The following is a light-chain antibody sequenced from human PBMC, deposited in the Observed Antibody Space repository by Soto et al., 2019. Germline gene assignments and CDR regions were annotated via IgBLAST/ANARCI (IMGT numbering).Light chain of an antibody. J-gene: IGLJ2*01. V-gene: IGLV2-14*01. CDR1: SSDVGGYDS. CDR2: EVT. Sequence: QSALTQPASVSGSPGQAITISCTGTSSDVGGYDSVSWYQHHPRKAPKLLIYEVTNRPSGVSLRFSASRSDNTASLTISGLQAEDEAVYYCSSKTSTDTLVFFGGGTKLTVL. CDR3: SSKTSTDTLVF.